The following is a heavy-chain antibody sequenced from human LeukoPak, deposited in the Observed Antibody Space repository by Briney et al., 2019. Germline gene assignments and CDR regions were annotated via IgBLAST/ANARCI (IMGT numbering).Heavy chain of an antibody. CDR2: IYSGGRT. V-gene: IGHV3-66*02. CDR3: ARGRYYDSSGSRRYFDY. Sequence: GGSLRLSCAASGFTVSSNYMSWVRQAPGKGLEWVSVIYSGGRTYYADSVKGRFTISRDNSKNTLYLQMNSLRAEDTAVYYCARGRYYDSSGSRRYFDYWGQGTLVTVSS. CDR1: GFTVSSNY. J-gene: IGHJ4*02. D-gene: IGHD3-22*01.